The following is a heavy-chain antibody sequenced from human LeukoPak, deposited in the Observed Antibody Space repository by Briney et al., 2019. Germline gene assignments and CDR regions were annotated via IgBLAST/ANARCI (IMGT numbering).Heavy chain of an antibody. D-gene: IGHD6-19*01. Sequence: SGRSLRLSCAASGFNFSSYPMRWVRQAPGKGLEWVAVITCDGNNKYYADSVKGRFTISRDNSKNTLYLQMNSLRPEDTAVYYCARSAYGSGWGVGDYWGQGTLVTVSS. J-gene: IGHJ4*02. V-gene: IGHV3-30*01. CDR1: GFNFSSYP. CDR2: ITCDGNNK. CDR3: ARSAYGSGWGVGDY.